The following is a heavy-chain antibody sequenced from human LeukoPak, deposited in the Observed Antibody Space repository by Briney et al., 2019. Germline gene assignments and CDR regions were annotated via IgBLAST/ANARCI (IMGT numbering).Heavy chain of an antibody. Sequence: KPSETLSLTCGVYDGSFSGYYWSWIRQPPGKGLEWIGEINHSGSTNYNPSLKSRVTNSLDTSKNQFSLKLSSVTAADTAVYYCASNMVRGVISYYYYMDVWGKGTTVTISS. CDR3: ASNMVRGVISYYYYMDV. CDR1: DGSFSGYY. CDR2: INHSGST. D-gene: IGHD3-10*01. V-gene: IGHV4-34*01. J-gene: IGHJ6*03.